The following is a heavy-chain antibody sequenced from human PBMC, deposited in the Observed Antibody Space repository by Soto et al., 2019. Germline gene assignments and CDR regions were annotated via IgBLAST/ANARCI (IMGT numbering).Heavy chain of an antibody. J-gene: IGHJ4*02. V-gene: IGHV3-66*01. CDR2: IYSGGST. D-gene: IGHD2-2*01. CDR1: GFTVSSNY. CDR3: ARDQRLRGGGGYCSSTSCYFYGPPDY. Sequence: EVQLVESGGGLVQPGGSLRLSCAASGFTVSSNYMSWVRQAPGKGLEWVSVIYSGGSTYYADSVKGRFTISRDNSKNTLYLQMNSLRAEDTAVYYCARDQRLRGGGGYCSSTSCYFYGPPDYWGQGTLVTVSS.